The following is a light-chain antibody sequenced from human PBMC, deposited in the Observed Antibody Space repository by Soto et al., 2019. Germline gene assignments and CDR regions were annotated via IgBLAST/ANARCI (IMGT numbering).Light chain of an antibody. CDR1: NSNLGNHNY. Sequence: QSALPQPRAVSGSPGQSVPISCAGTNSNLGNHNYVSWFQQHPGKAPKLIIYDVTSRPSWVPDRFSGSQAGNTASLPISGLPPEDEDDYYSWSYGDATAVYLFGGGTKVTVL. CDR3: WSYGDATAVYL. J-gene: IGLJ1*01. V-gene: IGLV2-11*01. CDR2: DVT.